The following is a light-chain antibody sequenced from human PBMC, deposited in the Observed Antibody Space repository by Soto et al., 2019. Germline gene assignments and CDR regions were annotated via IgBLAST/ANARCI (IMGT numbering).Light chain of an antibody. CDR3: QQSYSTPRT. Sequence: DVQMTQSPSSLSASVGDRVTITCRASQSISSYLNWYQQKPGKAPKLLIYAASSLQSGVPSRFSCGGSGTDFTLTISSLETEDFATYYCQQSYSTPRTCGPGTKVDIK. V-gene: IGKV1-39*01. J-gene: IGKJ3*01. CDR1: QSISSY. CDR2: AAS.